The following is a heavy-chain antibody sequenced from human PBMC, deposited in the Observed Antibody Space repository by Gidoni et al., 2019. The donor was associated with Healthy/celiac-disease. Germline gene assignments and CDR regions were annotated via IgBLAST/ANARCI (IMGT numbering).Heavy chain of an antibody. D-gene: IGHD3-22*01. CDR1: GFTLGDYA. CDR2: IRSKAYGGTT. J-gene: IGHJ5*02. Sequence: EVQLVESGGGLVKPGRSLRPPCTASGFTLGDYAISLFRPAPGKGLEGVGFIRSKAYGGTTEYAASVKGRFTISRDDSKSIAYLQMNSLKTEDTAVYYCTREGTYYYDSSGYFNWFDPWGQGTLVTVSS. CDR3: TREGTYYYDSSGYFNWFDP. V-gene: IGHV3-49*05.